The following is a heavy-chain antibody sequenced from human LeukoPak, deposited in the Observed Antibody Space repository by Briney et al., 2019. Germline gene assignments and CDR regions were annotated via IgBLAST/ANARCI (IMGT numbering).Heavy chain of an antibody. Sequence: SETRSLTCTVSGGSIGSYYWNWIRQAPGKGLEWIGYIHYSGSTNHNSSLKSRVTISVDTSKNQYSLKLSSVTAADTAVYYCARDGVAGGFDYWAEGLLGTVSS. J-gene: IGHJ4*02. D-gene: IGHD6-19*01. CDR3: ARDGVAGGFDY. CDR2: IHYSGST. CDR1: GGSIGSYY. V-gene: IGHV4-59*01.